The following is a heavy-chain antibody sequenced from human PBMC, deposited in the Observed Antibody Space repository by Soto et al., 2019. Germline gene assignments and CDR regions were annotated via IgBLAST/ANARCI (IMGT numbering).Heavy chain of an antibody. V-gene: IGHV1-69*06. J-gene: IGHJ6*02. CDR1: GGTFSSYA. Sequence: QVQLVQSGAEVKKPVSSVKVSCKASGGTFSSYAISWVRQAPGQGLEWMGGIIPIFGTANYAQKFQGRVTITADKSTSTAYMELSSLRSEDTAVYYCARERYDILTGYYPRYYYYYGMDVWGQGTTVTVSS. CDR2: IIPIFGTA. CDR3: ARERYDILTGYYPRYYYYYGMDV. D-gene: IGHD3-9*01.